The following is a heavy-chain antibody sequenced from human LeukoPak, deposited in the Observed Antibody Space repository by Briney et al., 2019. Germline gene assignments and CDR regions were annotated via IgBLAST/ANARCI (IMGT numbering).Heavy chain of an antibody. D-gene: IGHD6-13*01. V-gene: IGHV3-23*01. Sequence: GGSLRLSCAASGFTFSSHAMSWVRQAPGKGLEWVSAISGSGGSTYYADSVKGRFTISRDNSKNTLYLQMNSLRAEDTAVYHCAKGEVRAGAGTGFDYWGQGTLVTVSS. J-gene: IGHJ4*02. CDR2: ISGSGGST. CDR3: AKGEVRAGAGTGFDY. CDR1: GFTFSSHA.